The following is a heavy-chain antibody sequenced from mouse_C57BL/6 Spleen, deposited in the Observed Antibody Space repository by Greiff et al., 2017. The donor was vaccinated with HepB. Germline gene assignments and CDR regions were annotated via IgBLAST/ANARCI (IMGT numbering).Heavy chain of an antibody. CDR1: GYSFTTYW. J-gene: IGHJ3*01. V-gene: IGHV1-7*01. CDR3: VSGYDAFAY. Sequence: QVQLQQSGAELAKPGASVKLSCKASGYSFTTYWMHWVKQRPGQGLEWIGYINPSSDYTKYNQKFKDKATLTADKSSSTAYMHLSSLTYEDSAVYYCVSGYDAFAYWGQGTLVTVSA. CDR2: INPSSDYT. D-gene: IGHD2-2*01.